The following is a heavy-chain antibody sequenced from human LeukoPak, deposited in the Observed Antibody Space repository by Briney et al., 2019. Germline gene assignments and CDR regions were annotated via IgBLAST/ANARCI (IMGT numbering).Heavy chain of an antibody. J-gene: IGHJ4*02. CDR3: AREEWSGYQFDY. Sequence: GASVKVSCKASGYTFTSYDINWVRQATGQGLEWMGWINAGNGNTKYSQKFQGRVTITRDTSASTAYMELSSLRSEDTAVYYCAREEWSGYQFDYWGQGTLATVSS. D-gene: IGHD3-3*01. V-gene: IGHV1-3*01. CDR1: GYTFTSYD. CDR2: INAGNGNT.